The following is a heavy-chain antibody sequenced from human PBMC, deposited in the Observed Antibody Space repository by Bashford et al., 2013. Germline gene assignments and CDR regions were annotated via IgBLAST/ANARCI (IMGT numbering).Heavy chain of an antibody. Sequence: WIRQPPGKGLEWIGRIYSSGSTDYNPSLKSRVTMSVDTSKNQFSLILSSVTAADTALYYCARAVGNSGSQWGFDFWGQGALVTVSS. D-gene: IGHD1-26*01. CDR2: IYSSGST. J-gene: IGHJ5*01. V-gene: IGHV4-4*07. CDR3: ARAVGNSGSQWGFDF.